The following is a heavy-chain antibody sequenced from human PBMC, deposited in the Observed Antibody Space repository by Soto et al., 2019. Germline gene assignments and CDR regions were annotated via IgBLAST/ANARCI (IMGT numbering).Heavy chain of an antibody. CDR2: ISPEDGRT. V-gene: IGHV1-18*01. J-gene: IGHJ6*03. CDR3: ATEVLQSRSYYYYYYMDV. Sequence: ASVKVSCKASGYTFTSYGISWVRQAPGQGLEWMGCISPEDGRTIYAQKFQGRVTMTEDTSTDTAYMELSSLRSEDTAVYYCATEVLQSRSYYYYYYMDVWGKGTTVTVSS. D-gene: IGHD4-4*01. CDR1: GYTFTSYG.